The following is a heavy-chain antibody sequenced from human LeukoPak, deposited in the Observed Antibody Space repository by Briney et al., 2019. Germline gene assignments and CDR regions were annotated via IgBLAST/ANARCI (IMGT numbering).Heavy chain of an antibody. CDR1: GYTFTGYY. V-gene: IGHV1-2*02. CDR3: ARDRMINYYDSSGFDY. CDR2: INPNSGGT. Sequence: ASVKVSCKASGYTFTGYYMHWVRQAPGQGLEWMGWINPNSGGTNYAQKFQGRVTMTRDTSISTAYMELSRLRSDDTAVYYCARDRMINYYDSSGFDYWGQGTLVTVSS. D-gene: IGHD3-22*01. J-gene: IGHJ4*02.